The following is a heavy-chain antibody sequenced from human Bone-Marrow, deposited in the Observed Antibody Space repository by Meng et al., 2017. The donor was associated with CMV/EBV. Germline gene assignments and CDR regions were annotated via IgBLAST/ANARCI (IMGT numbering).Heavy chain of an antibody. V-gene: IGHV1-18*01. CDR2: ISAYNGDT. D-gene: IGHD2-2*01. Sequence: ASVKVSCKASGDTFRPYSISWVRQAPGQGLEWMGWISAYNGDTNYARNLRGRVTMTTDTSTTTAYMELRSLRSDDTAVYYCARDLQYCGSTSCYDDCFDPWGQGTLVTVSS. J-gene: IGHJ5*02. CDR3: ARDLQYCGSTSCYDDCFDP. CDR1: GDTFRPYS.